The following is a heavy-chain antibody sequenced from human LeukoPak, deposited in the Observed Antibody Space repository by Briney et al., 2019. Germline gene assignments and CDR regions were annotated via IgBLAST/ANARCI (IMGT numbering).Heavy chain of an antibody. D-gene: IGHD3-3*01. CDR2: VSGSGSST. Sequence: GGSLRLSCAASGFSFSDYAMSWVRQAPGKGLEWVSAVSGSGSSTYYADSVRGRFTVSRDNSRNTLYLHLNSLGAEDTAVYYCAKDRYSQNYDFWGGYIPEDYWGQGTLVTVSS. CDR1: GFSFSDYA. J-gene: IGHJ4*02. CDR3: AKDRYSQNYDFWGGYIPEDY. V-gene: IGHV3-23*01.